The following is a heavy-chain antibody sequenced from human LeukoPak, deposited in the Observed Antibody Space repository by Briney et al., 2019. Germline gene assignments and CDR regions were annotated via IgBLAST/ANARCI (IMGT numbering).Heavy chain of an antibody. CDR3: SRLFDSSGSQNN. V-gene: IGHV3-33*01. Sequence: GRSLRLSCVASGFTFDSYDMHWVRQAPGEGLEWVAIIWFNGGIKYYADSVKGRFTISRDNSKNSLYLQMNSLRAEDTAVYYCSRLFDSSGSQNNWGQGTQVTVSS. D-gene: IGHD3-22*01. J-gene: IGHJ4*02. CDR2: IWFNGGIK. CDR1: GFTFDSYD.